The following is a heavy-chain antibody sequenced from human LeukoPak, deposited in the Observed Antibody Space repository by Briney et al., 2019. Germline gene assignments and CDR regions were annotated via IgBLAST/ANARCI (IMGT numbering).Heavy chain of an antibody. CDR1: GFTVSSNY. J-gene: IGHJ4*02. Sequence: GGSLRLSYAASGFTVSSNYMSWVRQAPGKGLEWVSMIYSGGSTYYADSVKGRFTISRDNSKNTLDLQMNSLRAEDTAVYYCARRGHGYGSPFDYWGQGTLVTVSS. CDR3: ARRGHGYGSPFDY. D-gene: IGHD5-18*01. V-gene: IGHV3-66*04. CDR2: IYSGGST.